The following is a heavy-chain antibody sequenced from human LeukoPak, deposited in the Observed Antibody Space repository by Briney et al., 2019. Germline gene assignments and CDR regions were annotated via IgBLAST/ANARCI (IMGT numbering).Heavy chain of an antibody. D-gene: IGHD3-10*01. V-gene: IGHV3-66*01. CDR3: ASVWFGELAFDY. J-gene: IGHJ4*02. CDR1: GFTVSTNY. Sequence: GGSLRLSCAASGFTVSTNYMSWVRQAPGKGLEWVSVIYSGGSTYYADSVKGRFTISRDNSKNTLYLQMNSLRAEDTAVYYCASVWFGELAFDYWGQGALPTVSS. CDR2: IYSGGST.